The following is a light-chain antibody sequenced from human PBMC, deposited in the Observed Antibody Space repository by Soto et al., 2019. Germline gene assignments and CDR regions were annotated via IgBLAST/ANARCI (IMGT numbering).Light chain of an antibody. J-gene: IGKJ1*01. CDR1: QTVSITY. V-gene: IGKV3-20*01. CDR3: QQYGSSPTT. Sequence: TVWTQTPGTLSLSPGETATLSCRASQTVSITYLAWYQRKPGRAPRLLIDGASSRAAGIPDRFSGSGSGTDFTLTISRLEPEDFAVYYCQQYGSSPTTFGHGTKVDIK. CDR2: GAS.